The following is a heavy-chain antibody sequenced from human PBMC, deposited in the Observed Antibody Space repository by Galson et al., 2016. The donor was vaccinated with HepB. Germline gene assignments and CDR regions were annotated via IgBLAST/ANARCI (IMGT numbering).Heavy chain of an antibody. D-gene: IGHD3-3*01. V-gene: IGHV3-23*01. CDR2: ILEDGSNT. J-gene: IGHJ4*02. CDR1: GFAFSTYA. CDR3: AKERWRGYQADNFDY. Sequence: SLRLSCAASGFAFSTYAMTWVRQAPGKGLEWVSSILEDGSNTFYADSVRGRFTISRDNSKNTLYLQLNSLRAEDTAVYYCAKERWRGYQADNFDYWGQGTLVTVSS.